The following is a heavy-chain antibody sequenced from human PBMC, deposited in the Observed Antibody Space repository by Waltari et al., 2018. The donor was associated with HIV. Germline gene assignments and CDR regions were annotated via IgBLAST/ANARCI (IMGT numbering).Heavy chain of an antibody. Sequence: EVQLVESGGGLLRPGGSLRLSCAASGFDFHSYSFNWVRQAPGRGLEHLAYSKWNTQDIDYAGSVRGRSSISRDDAKKTVFLQIDNLRVEDTAVYYCVRDANWNFDYWGQGTLVTVS. J-gene: IGHJ4*02. D-gene: IGHD1-1*01. CDR1: GFDFHSYS. CDR2: SKWNTQDI. CDR3: VRDANWNFDY. V-gene: IGHV3-48*01.